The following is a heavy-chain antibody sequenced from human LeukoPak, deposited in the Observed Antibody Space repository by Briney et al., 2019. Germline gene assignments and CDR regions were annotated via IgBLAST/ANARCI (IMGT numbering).Heavy chain of an antibody. D-gene: IGHD3-22*01. V-gene: IGHV1-46*01. CDR3: ARVYYDSSDYYYTSGFDY. CDR1: GYTFTSYG. CDR2: INPSGGST. Sequence: ASVKVSCKASGYTFTSYGISWVRQAPGQGLEWMGIINPSGGSTTYAQKFQGRVTMTRDTSTSTVYMELSSLRSDDTAVYYCARVYYDSSDYYYTSGFDYWGQGTLVTVSS. J-gene: IGHJ4*02.